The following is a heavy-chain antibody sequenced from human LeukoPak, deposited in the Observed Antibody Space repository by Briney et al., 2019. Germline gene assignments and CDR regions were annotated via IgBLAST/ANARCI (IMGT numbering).Heavy chain of an antibody. D-gene: IGHD3-22*01. CDR1: GGSISSYY. CDR3: ARVLYYYDSSGYYSSYYYMDV. Sequence: PSETLSLTCTVSGGSISSYYWSWIRQPPGKGLEWIGYIYYSGSTNYNPSLKSRVTISVDTSKNQFSLKLSSVTAADTAVYYCARVLYYYDSSGYYSSYYYMDVWGKGTTVTVSS. V-gene: IGHV4-59*01. J-gene: IGHJ6*03. CDR2: IYYSGST.